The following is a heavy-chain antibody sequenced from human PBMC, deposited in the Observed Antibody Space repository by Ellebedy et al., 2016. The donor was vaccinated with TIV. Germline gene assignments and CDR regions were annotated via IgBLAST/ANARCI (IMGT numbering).Heavy chain of an antibody. Sequence: GESLKISCAASGFTFNSYTMHWVRQAPGKGLQWVAFISNDGSNKYYRDSVKGRFTISRDSSKNTLYLQMNSLRAEDTALYFCAKEVKYGDYEGFDYWGQGTLVTVSS. CDR1: GFTFNSYT. CDR3: AKEVKYGDYEGFDY. CDR2: ISNDGSNK. J-gene: IGHJ4*02. V-gene: IGHV3-30*18. D-gene: IGHD4-17*01.